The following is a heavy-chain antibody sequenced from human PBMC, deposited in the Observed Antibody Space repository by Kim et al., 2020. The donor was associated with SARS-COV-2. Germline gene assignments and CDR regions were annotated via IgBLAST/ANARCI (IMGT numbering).Heavy chain of an antibody. CDR1: GFTFDDYA. CDR3: ARGGGSGSYWGYYFDY. D-gene: IGHD3-10*01. V-gene: IGHV3-43*01. J-gene: IGHJ4*02. CDR2: ISWDGSS. Sequence: GGSLRLSCAASGFTFDDYAIHWVRQAPGKGLEWVSLISWDGSSYYADSVKGRFTISRDNKKNSLYLQMNSLRTEDTAFYFCARGGGSGSYWGYYFDYWGQGTLVTVSS.